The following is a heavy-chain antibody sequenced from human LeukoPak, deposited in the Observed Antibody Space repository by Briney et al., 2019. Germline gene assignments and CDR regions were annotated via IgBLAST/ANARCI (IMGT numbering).Heavy chain of an antibody. CDR2: FSGSGGI. V-gene: IGHV3-23*01. D-gene: IGHD3-10*01. CDR3: AKESSSTMVRGVFVNSFAY. J-gene: IGHJ4*02. Sequence: GGSLRLSCAGSGFTFSSDSMNWVRQAPGKGLEWVSGFSGSGGIYYADSVKGRFTIFRDNSKHTLYLQMNSLRAEDTAVYYCAKESSSTMVRGVFVNSFAYWGQGTLVTVSS. CDR1: GFTFSSDS.